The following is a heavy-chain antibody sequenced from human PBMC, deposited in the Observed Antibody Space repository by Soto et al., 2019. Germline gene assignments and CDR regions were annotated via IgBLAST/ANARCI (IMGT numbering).Heavy chain of an antibody. V-gene: IGHV5-51*01. CDR2: IYPGDSDT. Sequence: PGESLKISCKCSGYSFTSYWIGGVRQMPGKGLEWMGIIYPGDSDTRYSPSFQGQVTISADKSISTAYLQWSSLKASDTAMYYCARPLRYFDWSADYWGQGTLVTVSS. J-gene: IGHJ4*02. D-gene: IGHD3-9*01. CDR1: GYSFTSYW. CDR3: ARPLRYFDWSADY.